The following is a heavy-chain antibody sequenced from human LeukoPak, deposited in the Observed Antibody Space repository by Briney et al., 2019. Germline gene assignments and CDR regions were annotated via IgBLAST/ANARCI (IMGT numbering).Heavy chain of an antibody. J-gene: IGHJ6*02. CDR1: GFTFSRYA. Sequence: QCGVSLRLSCAPTGFTFSRYAMSWVRQAPGKGLEWVSAISGSGGSTYYADSVKGRFTISRDNSKNTLYLQMNSLRAEDTAVYYCAKDRGYYDILTGYRNDYYYYGMDVWGQGTTVTVSS. CDR2: ISGSGGST. CDR3: AKDRGYYDILTGYRNDYYYYGMDV. D-gene: IGHD3-9*01. V-gene: IGHV3-23*01.